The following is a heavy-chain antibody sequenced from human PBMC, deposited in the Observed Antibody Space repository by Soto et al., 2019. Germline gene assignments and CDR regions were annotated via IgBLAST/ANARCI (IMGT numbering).Heavy chain of an antibody. CDR1: EFTFSSYA. D-gene: IGHD6-19*01. J-gene: IGHJ4*02. CDR2: ISGDGATT. CDR3: ARDLTSSGRSTYLGY. V-gene: IGHV3-23*01. Sequence: EVQLLDSGGVLVQPGGSLRLSCAASEFTFSSYALSWVRQAPGKGLEWVSGISGDGATTYYTDSVKGRFTISRDSSTNTLYLQMNSLRAEESAVYYCARDLTSSGRSTYLGYWGQGTLVTVSS.